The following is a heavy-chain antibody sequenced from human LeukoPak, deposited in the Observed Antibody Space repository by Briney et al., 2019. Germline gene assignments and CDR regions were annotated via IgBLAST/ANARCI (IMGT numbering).Heavy chain of an antibody. V-gene: IGHV3-21*01. J-gene: IGHJ5*02. D-gene: IGHD2-2*01. CDR2: ISTSSRYI. Sequence: GGSLRLSCAASGLTLSNYDMNWVRQAPGKGLEWVSSISTSSRYIYYKDSVRGRFTISRDDAKNSLYLEMNSLRAEDTAVYYCARADCSSSTCYLRRSWFDPWGQGTLVTVSS. CDR3: ARADCSSSTCYLRRSWFDP. CDR1: GLTLSNYD.